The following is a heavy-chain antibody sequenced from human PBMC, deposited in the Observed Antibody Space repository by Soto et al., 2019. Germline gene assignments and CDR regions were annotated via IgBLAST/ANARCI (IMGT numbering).Heavy chain of an antibody. CDR2: ISSSGSTI. CDR1: GFTFSSYE. J-gene: IGHJ6*02. V-gene: IGHV3-48*03. CDR3: ARDKGYSYGYYGMDV. Sequence: GGSLRLSCAASGFTFSSYEMNWVRQAPGKGLELVSYISSSGSTIYYADSVKGRFTISRDNAKNSLYLQMNSLRAEDTAVYYCARDKGYSYGYYGMDVWGQGTTVTVSS. D-gene: IGHD5-18*01.